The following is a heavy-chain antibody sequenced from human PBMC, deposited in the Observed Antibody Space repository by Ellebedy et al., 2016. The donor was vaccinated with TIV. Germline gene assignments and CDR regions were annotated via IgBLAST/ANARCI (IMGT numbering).Heavy chain of an antibody. V-gene: IGHV1-69*13. CDR3: ARADRSSWYGDWFDP. J-gene: IGHJ5*02. Sequence: AASVKVSCKASGYTFTSYGISWVRQAPGQGLEWMGEIVPKFGSANYAQKFQGRVTITADESTSTVYMELSSLKSEDTAVYFCARADRSSWYGDWFDPWGQGTQVTVSS. CDR2: IVPKFGSA. CDR1: GYTFTSYG. D-gene: IGHD6-13*01.